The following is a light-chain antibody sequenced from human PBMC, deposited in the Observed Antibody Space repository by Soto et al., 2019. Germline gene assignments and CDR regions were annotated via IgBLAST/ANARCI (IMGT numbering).Light chain of an antibody. J-gene: IGKJ5*01. V-gene: IGKV3-15*01. CDR3: QQYNTWRSIS. Sequence: IVVAHSAATLSVSPGERATLSCRASQSVSSKLAWYQHKPGQAPRLLIYDTPTRAAGIPARFTGSGSGTDFTLTISSLQSEDFAVYYCQQYNTWRSISFGQGTRLE. CDR1: QSVSSK. CDR2: DTP.